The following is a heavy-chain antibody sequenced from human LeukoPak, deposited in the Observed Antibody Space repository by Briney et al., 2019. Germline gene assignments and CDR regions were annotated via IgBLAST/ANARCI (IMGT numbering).Heavy chain of an antibody. Sequence: GASVKVSCKASGYTFTSYGISWVRQAPGQGLEWMGWINPNSGGTNYAQKFQGRVTMTRDTSISTAYMELSRLRSDDTAVYYCARQVGAYLGYAFDIWGQGTMVTVSS. D-gene: IGHD1-26*01. CDR3: ARQVGAYLGYAFDI. V-gene: IGHV1-2*02. CDR2: INPNSGGT. CDR1: GYTFTSYG. J-gene: IGHJ3*02.